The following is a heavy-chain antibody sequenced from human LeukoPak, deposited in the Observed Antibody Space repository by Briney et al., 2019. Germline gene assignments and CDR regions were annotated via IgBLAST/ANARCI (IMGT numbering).Heavy chain of an antibody. V-gene: IGHV3-23*01. CDR2: ISGNGGGT. Sequence: PGGSLRLSCAVSGITLSNYGMNWVRQAPGKGLEWVAVISGNGGGTDYADSVKGRFTISRDNPKNKLYLQMNSLRAGDTTVYFCAKRGGVIRVILVGFYKEAYFFDSGGEGALVTLS. D-gene: IGHD2-8*02. CDR1: GITLSNYG. CDR3: AKRGGVIRVILVGFYKEAYFFDS. J-gene: IGHJ4*02.